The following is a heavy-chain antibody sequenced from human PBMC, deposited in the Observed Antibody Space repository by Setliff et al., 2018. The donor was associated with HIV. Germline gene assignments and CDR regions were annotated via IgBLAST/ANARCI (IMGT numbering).Heavy chain of an antibody. V-gene: IGHV4-39*01. D-gene: IGHD1-26*01. Sequence: PSETLSLTCTVSGDSISSSTSYWGWIRQPPGKGLEWIGSIYYSGTTYYNPSLKSRVAISVDTSKNQFSLKLSSMTAADTAVYYCARGARLLAAYSDRWDYFYMAVWGKGTTVTVSS. CDR3: ARGARLLAAYSDRWDYFYMAV. J-gene: IGHJ6*03. CDR2: IYYSGTT. CDR1: GDSISSSTSY.